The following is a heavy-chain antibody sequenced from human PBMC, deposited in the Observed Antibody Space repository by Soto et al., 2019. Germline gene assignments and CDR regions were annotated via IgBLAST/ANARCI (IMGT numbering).Heavy chain of an antibody. Sequence: QVQLVQSGAEVKKPGASVKVSCKASGYTFTGYYMHWVRQAPGQGLEWMGWINPNSGGTNYAQKFQGWVTMTRDTSISTAYMELSRLRSDDTAVYYCAREENGSGSYYMFSGMDVWGQGTTVTVSS. V-gene: IGHV1-2*04. CDR2: INPNSGGT. CDR3: AREENGSGSYYMFSGMDV. CDR1: GYTFTGYY. J-gene: IGHJ6*02. D-gene: IGHD3-10*01.